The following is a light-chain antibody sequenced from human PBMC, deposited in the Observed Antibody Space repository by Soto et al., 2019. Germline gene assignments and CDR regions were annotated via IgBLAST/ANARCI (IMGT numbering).Light chain of an antibody. CDR2: GAS. J-gene: IGKJ4*01. CDR1: QSVTTN. Sequence: EIVMTQSPATLSLSPGERATLSCRASQSVTTNLAWYQQKPGQAPRLLIYGASTRAAGVPARFSGSGSGTEFTLTISSLEPEDFAVYYCQQRRNWPPLTFGGGTKVEIK. CDR3: QQRRNWPPLT. V-gene: IGKV3-15*01.